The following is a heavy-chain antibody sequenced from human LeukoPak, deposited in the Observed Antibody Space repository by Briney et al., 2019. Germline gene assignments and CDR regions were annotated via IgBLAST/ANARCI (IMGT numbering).Heavy chain of an antibody. CDR2: IYHSGST. CDR1: DYSISSGYY. J-gene: IGHJ3*02. Sequence: PSETLSLTCAVSDYSISSGYYWGWIRQPPGKGLEWIGSIYHSGSTYYNPSLKSRVTISVDTSKNQFSLKLSSVTAADTAVYYCANKGKYCSSTSCPPDGAFDIWGQGTMVTVSS. V-gene: IGHV4-38-2*01. D-gene: IGHD2-2*01. CDR3: ANKGKYCSSTSCPPDGAFDI.